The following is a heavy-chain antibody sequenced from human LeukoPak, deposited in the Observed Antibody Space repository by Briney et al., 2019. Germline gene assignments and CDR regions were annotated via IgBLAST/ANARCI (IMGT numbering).Heavy chain of an antibody. Sequence: GGSLRLSRAASGFTFSSYGMHWVRQAPGKGLEWVGRIASKTDGGTTDYAAPVKGRFTISRDDSKNTLFLQMNSLKTEDTAVYYCTTGIRGDCGQGTLVTVSS. V-gene: IGHV3-15*04. J-gene: IGHJ4*02. CDR2: IASKTDGGTT. CDR3: TTGIRGD. CDR1: GFTFSSYG.